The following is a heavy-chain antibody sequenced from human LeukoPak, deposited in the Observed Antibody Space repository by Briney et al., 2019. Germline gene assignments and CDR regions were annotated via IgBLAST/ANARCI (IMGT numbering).Heavy chain of an antibody. D-gene: IGHD4-17*01. V-gene: IGHV2-70*01. J-gene: IGHJ4*02. Sequence: SGPALVKPPQTLTLACTFSGFALITSGMCVSWIRQPPGKALEWLALIDWDDDKYSSTSLKTRLTISKDTLKNQVVLTMTNMDPVDTATYYCARISAYGDYYFDYWGQGTLVTVSS. CDR2: IDWDDDK. CDR1: GFALITSGMC. CDR3: ARISAYGDYYFDY.